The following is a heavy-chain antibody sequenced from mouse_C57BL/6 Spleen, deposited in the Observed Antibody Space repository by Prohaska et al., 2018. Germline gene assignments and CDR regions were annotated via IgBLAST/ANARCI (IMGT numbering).Heavy chain of an antibody. D-gene: IGHD2-4*01. V-gene: IGHV7-3*01. J-gene: IGHJ3*01. CDR3: ARSSYDYDVRFAY. CDR2: IRNKANGYTT. Sequence: EVKLVESGGGLVQPGGSLSLSCAASGFTFTDYYMSWVRQPPGKALEWLGFIRNKANGYTTEYSASVKGRFTISRDNSQSILYLQMNALRAEDSATYYCARSSYDYDVRFAYWSQGTLVTVSA. CDR1: GFTFTDYY.